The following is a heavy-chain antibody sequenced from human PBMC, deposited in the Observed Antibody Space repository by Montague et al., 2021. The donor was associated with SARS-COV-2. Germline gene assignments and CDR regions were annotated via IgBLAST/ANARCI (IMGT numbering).Heavy chain of an antibody. CDR1: EDTFSDYW. D-gene: IGHD3-9*01. J-gene: IGHJ3*02. CDR3: ARTYYDLLLHTHGFDT. Sequence: QSGAEVKKPGESLKISCKGSEDTFSDYWIAWVRQMPGKGLEWMGIIYPDDSDTRYSPSFQGQVTIAADKSINTAYLQWRSLKASDTAMYYCARTYYDLLLHTHGFDTWGQGTMVTVSS. CDR2: IYPDDSDT. V-gene: IGHV5-51*03.